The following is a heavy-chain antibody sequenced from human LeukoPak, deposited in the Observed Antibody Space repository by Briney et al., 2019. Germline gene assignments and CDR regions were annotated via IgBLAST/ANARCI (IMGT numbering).Heavy chain of an antibody. D-gene: IGHD2-2*02. CDR1: GYTFTSYG. V-gene: IGHV1-18*01. J-gene: IGHJ4*02. CDR3: AIDTFSPDIVVVPAAITEGDY. CDR2: ISAYNGNT. Sequence: RASVKVSCKASGYTFTSYGISWVRQAPGQGLEWMGWISAYNGNTNYAQKLQGRVTMTTDTSTSTAYMELRSLRSDDTAVYYCAIDTFSPDIVVVPAAITEGDYWGQGTLVTVSS.